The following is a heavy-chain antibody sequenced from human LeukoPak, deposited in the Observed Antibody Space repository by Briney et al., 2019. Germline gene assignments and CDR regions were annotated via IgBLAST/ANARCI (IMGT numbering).Heavy chain of an antibody. CDR2: ISYDGDNK. CDR3: ARDLEQQLGSFGY. CDR1: GFTFSSYA. D-gene: IGHD6-13*01. Sequence: GGSLRLSCAASGFTFSSYAMHWVRQAPGKGLEWVAAISYDGDNKYYADSLKGRFTISRDNSKNTLYLQMNSLRAEDTAVYYCARDLEQQLGSFGYWGQGTLVTVSS. V-gene: IGHV3-30-3*01. J-gene: IGHJ4*02.